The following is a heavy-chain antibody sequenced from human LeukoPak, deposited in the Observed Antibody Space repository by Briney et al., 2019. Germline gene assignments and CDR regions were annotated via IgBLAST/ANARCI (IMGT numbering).Heavy chain of an antibody. CDR3: ARESSPRDYDFWSGYYRYFDY. D-gene: IGHD3-3*01. V-gene: IGHV3-21*01. CDR1: GFTFSSYS. Sequence: GGSLRLSCAASGFTFSSYSMNWVRQAPGKGLEWVSSISSSSSYIYYADSVKGRFTISRDNVKNSLYLQMNSLRAEDTAVYYCARESSPRDYDFWSGYYRYFDYWGQGTLVTVSS. CDR2: ISSSSSYI. J-gene: IGHJ4*02.